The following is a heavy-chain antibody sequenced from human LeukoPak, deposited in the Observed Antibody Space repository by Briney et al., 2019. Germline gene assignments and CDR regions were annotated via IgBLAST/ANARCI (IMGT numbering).Heavy chain of an antibody. J-gene: IGHJ4*02. V-gene: IGHV3-7*02. CDR2: IKQDGSEK. CDR3: ATLSGSYGGALDY. D-gene: IGHD1-26*01. CDR1: VFTFSSYW. Sequence: GGSLRLSCAASVFTFSSYWMSWVRQAPGKGLEWVANIKQDGSEKYYVDSVKGRFTISRDNAKNSLYLQMNSLRAEDTAVYYCATLSGSYGGALDYWGQGTLVTVSS.